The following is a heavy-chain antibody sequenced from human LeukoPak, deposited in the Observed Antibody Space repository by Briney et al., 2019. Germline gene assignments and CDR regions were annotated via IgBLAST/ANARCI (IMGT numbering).Heavy chain of an antibody. J-gene: IGHJ3*02. CDR2: IYYSGST. Sequence: SQTLSLTCTVSGGSISSGDYYWSWIRQPPGKGLEWIGYIYYSGSTYYNPSLKSRVTISVDTSKNQFSLKLSSVTAADTAVYYCARGYYYDSSGYYDAFDIWGQGTMVTVSS. D-gene: IGHD3-22*01. CDR3: ARGYYYDSSGYYDAFDI. V-gene: IGHV4-30-4*01. CDR1: GGSISSGDYY.